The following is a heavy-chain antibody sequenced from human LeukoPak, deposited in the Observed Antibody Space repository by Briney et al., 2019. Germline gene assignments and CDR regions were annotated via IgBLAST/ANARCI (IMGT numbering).Heavy chain of an antibody. D-gene: IGHD3-22*01. CDR2: ISSSSSTI. V-gene: IGHV3-48*01. Sequence: GGSLRLSCAASGFIFSNHIMNWVRQAPGKGLEWVSYISSSSSTIYYADSVKGRFTISRDNAKNSLYLQMNSLRAEDTAVYYCARESEMYYYDSSGYYQNWGQGTLVTVSS. J-gene: IGHJ4*02. CDR3: ARESEMYYYDSSGYYQN. CDR1: GFIFSNHI.